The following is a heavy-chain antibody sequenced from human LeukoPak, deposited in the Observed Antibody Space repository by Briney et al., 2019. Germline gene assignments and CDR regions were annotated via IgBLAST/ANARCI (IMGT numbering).Heavy chain of an antibody. J-gene: IGHJ4*02. Sequence: SQTLSLTCTVSGGSISSSSYYWGWIRQPPGKGLEWIGSIYYSGSTYYNPSLKSRVTISVDTSKNQFSLKLSSVTAADTAVYYCARVSLVRGAPDYYFDYWGQGTLVTVSS. D-gene: IGHD3-10*01. CDR3: ARVSLVRGAPDYYFDY. CDR2: IYYSGST. CDR1: GGSISSSSYY. V-gene: IGHV4-39*07.